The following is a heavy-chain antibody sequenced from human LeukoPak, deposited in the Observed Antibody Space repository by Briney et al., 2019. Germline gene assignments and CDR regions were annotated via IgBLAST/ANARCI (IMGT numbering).Heavy chain of an antibody. V-gene: IGHV4-39*07. CDR2: IYYSGST. D-gene: IGHD3-16*01. CDR3: ARGVWGRGPYYFDY. J-gene: IGHJ4*02. CDR1: GGSISSSSYY. Sequence: SETLSLTCTVSGGSISSSSYYWGWIRQPPGKGLEWIGSIYYSGSTYYNPSLKSRVTISVDTSKNQFSLKLSSVTAADTAVYYCARGVWGRGPYYFDYWGQGTLVTVSS.